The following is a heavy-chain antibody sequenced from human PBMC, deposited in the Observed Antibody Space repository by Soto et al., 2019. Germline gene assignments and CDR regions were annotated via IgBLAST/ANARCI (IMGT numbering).Heavy chain of an antibody. CDR2: ISAHNGNT. J-gene: IGHJ4*02. CDR3: ARGRYVDY. CDR1: GYTFTSYG. Sequence: QVHLVQSGAEVKKPGASVKVSCKGSGYTFTSYGITWVRQAPGQGLEWMGWISAHNGNTDYAQKLQGRVTVTRDTSTSTAYMPLRSLRTDDTAVYYCARGRYVDYWGQGALVTVSS. V-gene: IGHV1-18*01. D-gene: IGHD1-1*01.